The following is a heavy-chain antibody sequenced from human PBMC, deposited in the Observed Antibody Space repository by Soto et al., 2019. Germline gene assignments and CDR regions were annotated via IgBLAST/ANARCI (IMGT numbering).Heavy chain of an antibody. CDR3: ARGTYGSGSYDISGYYYRMDV. V-gene: IGHV1-46*01. CDR1: GYTFTSYY. D-gene: IGHD3-10*01. CDR2: INPSGGST. J-gene: IGHJ6*02. Sequence: ASVKVSCKASGYTFTSYYMHWVRQAPGQGLEWMGIINPSGGSTSYARKFQGRVTMTRDTSTSTVYMELSSLRSEDTAVYYCARGTYGSGSYDISGYYYRMDVWGQGTTVTVSS.